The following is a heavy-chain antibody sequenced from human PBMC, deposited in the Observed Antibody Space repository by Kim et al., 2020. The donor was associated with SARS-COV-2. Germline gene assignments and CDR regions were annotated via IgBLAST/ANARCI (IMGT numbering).Heavy chain of an antibody. CDR2: IYYSGST. CDR1: GGSISSGGYY. V-gene: IGHV4-31*03. CDR3: ARVFRVGVVVNFFDY. D-gene: IGHD3-22*01. J-gene: IGHJ4*02. Sequence: SETLSLTCTVSGGSISSGGYYWSWIRQHPGKGLEWIGNIYYSGSTYYNPSLKSRVTISVDTSKNQFSLKLSSVTAADTTVYYCARVFRVGVVVNFFDYWGQGTLVTVSS.